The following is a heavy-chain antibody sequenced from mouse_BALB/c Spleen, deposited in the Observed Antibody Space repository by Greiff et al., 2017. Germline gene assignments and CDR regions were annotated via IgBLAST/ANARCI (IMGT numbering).Heavy chain of an antibody. Sequence: DVMLVESGGGLVKPGGSLKLSCAASGFTFSSYAMSWVRQTPEKRLEWVASISSGGSTYYPDSVKGRFTISRDNARNILYLQMSSLRSEDTAMYYCARETDYYWFAYWGQGTLVTVSA. CDR3: ARETDYYWFAY. CDR1: GFTFSSYA. J-gene: IGHJ3*01. V-gene: IGHV5-6-5*01. CDR2: ISSGGST. D-gene: IGHD1-1*01.